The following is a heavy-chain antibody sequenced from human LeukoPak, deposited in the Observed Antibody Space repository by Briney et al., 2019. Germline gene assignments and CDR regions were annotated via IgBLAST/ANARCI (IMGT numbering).Heavy chain of an antibody. CDR1: GFTFSDHY. CDR3: ARGTYGDNAMGDF. Sequence: GGSLRLSCAASGFTFSDHYMDWVRQAPGKGLEWVGRIRNKANIYTTEYAASVKGRFTISRDDSKNSLYLQMNSLKTEDTAVYYCARGTYGDNAMGDFWGQGTLVTVSS. J-gene: IGHJ4*02. V-gene: IGHV3-72*01. CDR2: IRNKANIYTT. D-gene: IGHD4-17*01.